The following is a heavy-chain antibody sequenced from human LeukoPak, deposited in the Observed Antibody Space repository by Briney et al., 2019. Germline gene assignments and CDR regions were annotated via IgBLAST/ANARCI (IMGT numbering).Heavy chain of an antibody. Sequence: PSETLSLTCAVSGGSISSYYWNWIRQPAGKGLEWIGRIYISGSTNYNPSLKSRVTMSVDTSKNQFSLQLGSVTAADTAVYYCARGTVPAAPIGYYYYYMDVWGKGTTVTVSS. D-gene: IGHD2-2*01. CDR2: IYISGST. CDR1: GGSISSYY. J-gene: IGHJ6*03. V-gene: IGHV4-4*07. CDR3: ARGTVPAAPIGYYYYYMDV.